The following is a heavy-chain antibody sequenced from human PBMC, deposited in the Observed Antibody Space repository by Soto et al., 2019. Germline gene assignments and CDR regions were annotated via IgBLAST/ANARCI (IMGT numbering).Heavy chain of an antibody. CDR2: IIPIFGTA. V-gene: IGHV1-69*13. CDR3: ARDCTNGVCYTSAESHNWFDP. CDR1: GGTFSSYA. J-gene: IGHJ5*02. Sequence: GASVKVSCKASGGTFSSYAISWVRQAPGQGLEWMGGIIPIFGTANYAQKFQGRVTITADESTSTAYMELSSLRSEDTAVYYCARDCTNGVCYTSAESHNWFDPWGQGTLVTVSS. D-gene: IGHD2-8*01.